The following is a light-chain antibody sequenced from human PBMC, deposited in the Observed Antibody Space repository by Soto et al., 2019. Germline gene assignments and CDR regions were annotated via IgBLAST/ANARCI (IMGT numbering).Light chain of an antibody. J-gene: IGLJ1*01. CDR1: SSDVGGYNY. CDR3: SSYAGSNNV. Sequence: QSVLTQPPSASGSPGQSVAISCTGTSSDVGGYNYVSWYQQHPGKATKLMIYEVNKRPEGVPDRFSGSKSGNTASLTVSGLEAEDEADYCCSSYAGSNNVFGTGTKLTVL. V-gene: IGLV2-8*01. CDR2: EVN.